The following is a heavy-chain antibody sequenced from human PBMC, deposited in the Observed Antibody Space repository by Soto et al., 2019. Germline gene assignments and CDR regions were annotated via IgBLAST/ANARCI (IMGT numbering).Heavy chain of an antibody. CDR3: ATDLHRARGRFDY. CDR1: GYTLTELS. CDR2: FDPEDGET. J-gene: IGHJ4*02. V-gene: IGHV1-24*01. Sequence: XSVKVSCKVSGYTLTELSMHWVRQAPGKGLEWMGGFDPEDGETIYAQKFQGRVTMTEDTSTDTAYMELSSLRSEDTAVYYCATDLHRARGRFDYWGQGTLVTVSS.